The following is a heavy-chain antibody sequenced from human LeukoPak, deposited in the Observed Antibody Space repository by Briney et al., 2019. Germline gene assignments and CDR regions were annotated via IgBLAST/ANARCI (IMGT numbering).Heavy chain of an antibody. CDR1: GASISSGSYC. V-gene: IGHV4-39*01. J-gene: IGHJ4*02. CDR2: ISHSGKT. CDR3: ARHAPFEDGNKRGFEY. Sequence: SETLSLTCPVSGASISSGSYCWGWVRQPPGKGLEWIASISHSGKTYYNASLKSRVTVSVDTSKNRFSLMLSSVSAADTAVYYCARHAPFEDGNKRGFEYWGQGTLVTVSS. D-gene: IGHD2/OR15-2a*01.